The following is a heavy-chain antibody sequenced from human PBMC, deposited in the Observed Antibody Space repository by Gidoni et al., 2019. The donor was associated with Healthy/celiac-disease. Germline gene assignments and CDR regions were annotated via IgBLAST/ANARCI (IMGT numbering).Heavy chain of an antibody. J-gene: IGHJ3*02. CDR2: ISYDGSNK. Sequence: QVQLVESGGGVVQPGRSLRLSCAASGFTFSRYAMHWVRQAPGKGLEWVAVISYDGSNKYYADSVKGRFTISRDNSKNTLYLQMNSLRAEDTAVYYCARDGAYYDSSGYYYERGDSFDIWGQGTMVTVSS. CDR3: ARDGAYYDSSGYYYERGDSFDI. CDR1: GFTFSRYA. D-gene: IGHD3-22*01. V-gene: IGHV3-30-3*01.